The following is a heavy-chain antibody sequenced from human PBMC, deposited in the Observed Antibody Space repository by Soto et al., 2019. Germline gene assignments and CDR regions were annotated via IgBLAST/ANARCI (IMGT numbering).Heavy chain of an antibody. D-gene: IGHD6-13*01. CDR2: INHSGST. V-gene: IGHV4-34*01. CDR1: GGSFSGYY. J-gene: IGHJ6*02. CDR3: ARDRGAAAGTRYYYGMDV. Sequence: SETLSLTCAVYGGSFSGYYWSWIRQPPGKGLEWIGEINHSGSTNYNPSLKSRFTISRDNSKNTLYLQMNSLRAEDTAVYYCARDRGAAAGTRYYYGMDVWGQGTTVTVSS.